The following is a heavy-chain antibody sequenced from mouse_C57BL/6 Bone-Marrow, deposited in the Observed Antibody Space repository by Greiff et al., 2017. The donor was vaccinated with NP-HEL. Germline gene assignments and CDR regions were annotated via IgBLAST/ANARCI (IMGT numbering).Heavy chain of an antibody. CDR2: ISDGGSYT. V-gene: IGHV5-4*01. Sequence: EVMLVESGGGLVKPGGSLKLSCAASGFTFGSYAMSWVRQTPEKRLEWVATISDGGSYTYYPDNVKGRFTISRDNAKNNLYLQMSHLKSEDTAMYYCARDTGTDYWGQGTTLTVSS. CDR3: ARDTGTDY. J-gene: IGHJ2*01. D-gene: IGHD4-1*01. CDR1: GFTFGSYA.